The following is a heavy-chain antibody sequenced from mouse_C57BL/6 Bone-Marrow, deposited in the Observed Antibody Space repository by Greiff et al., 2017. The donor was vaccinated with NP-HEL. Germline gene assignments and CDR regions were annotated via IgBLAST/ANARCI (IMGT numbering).Heavy chain of an antibody. Sequence: QVQLQQPGAELVKPGASVKMSCKASGYTFTSYWITWVKQRPGQGLEWIGDIYPGSGSTNYNEEFKSKATLTVDTSSSTAYMQLSSLTPEDSAVYYCARDVTTVVSDYWGQGTTLTVSS. D-gene: IGHD1-1*01. CDR3: ARDVTTVVSDY. CDR2: IYPGSGST. V-gene: IGHV1-55*01. J-gene: IGHJ2*01. CDR1: GYTFTSYW.